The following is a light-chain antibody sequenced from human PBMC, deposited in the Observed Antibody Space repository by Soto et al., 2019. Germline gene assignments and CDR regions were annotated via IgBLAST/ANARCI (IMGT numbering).Light chain of an antibody. CDR1: QSVSSY. CDR2: DAS. CDR3: QQRSNWPIT. V-gene: IGKV3-11*01. Sequence: IVLTQSAYTLALSPGERAALTCRASQSVSSYLAWYQQKPGQAPRLLIYDASNRATGIPARFSGSGSGTDFTLTSSSLEPEDFAVYYCQQRSNWPITFGQGTRLEIK. J-gene: IGKJ5*01.